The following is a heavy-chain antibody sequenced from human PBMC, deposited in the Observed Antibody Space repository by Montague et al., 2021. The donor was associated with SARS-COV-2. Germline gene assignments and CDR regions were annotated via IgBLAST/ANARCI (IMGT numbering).Heavy chain of an antibody. J-gene: IGHJ4*02. CDR2: IYHSGRT. CDR3: ASRGAGWFGSNPERFDY. CDR1: GGSISSSNW. V-gene: IGHV4-4*02. Sequence: SETLSLTCAVSGGSISSSNWWSWVCQPPGKGLEWIGEIYHSGRTNYNPSLKSRVTISVDKSKNQFSLKLSSVTAADTAVYYCASRGAGWFGSNPERFDYWGQGTLVTVSS. D-gene: IGHD3-10*01.